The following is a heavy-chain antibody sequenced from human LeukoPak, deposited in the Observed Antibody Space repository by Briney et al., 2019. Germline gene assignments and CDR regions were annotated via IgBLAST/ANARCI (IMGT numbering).Heavy chain of an antibody. D-gene: IGHD3-22*01. Sequence: SQTLSLTCTVSGGSISGGGYYWSWIRQHPGKGLEWIGYIYYSGSTYYNPSLKSRVTISVDTSKNQFSLRLSSVTAADTAVYYCARGPGLYYYDSSGSLDYWGQGTLVTVSS. CDR1: GGSISGGGYY. V-gene: IGHV4-31*03. J-gene: IGHJ4*02. CDR3: ARGPGLYYYDSSGSLDY. CDR2: IYYSGST.